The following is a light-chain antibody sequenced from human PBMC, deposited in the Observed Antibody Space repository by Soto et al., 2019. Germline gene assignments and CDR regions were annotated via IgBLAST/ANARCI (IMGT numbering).Light chain of an antibody. J-gene: IGKJ4*01. CDR2: DAS. V-gene: IGKV3-11*01. CDR1: QSVSSY. Sequence: EIVMMQSPGTLSVSPGERATLSCRASQSVSSYLAWYQQKPGQAPRLLIYDASNRATGIPARFSGSGSGTDFTLTISSLEPEDFAVYYCQQRSNWLTFGGGTKVDIK. CDR3: QQRSNWLT.